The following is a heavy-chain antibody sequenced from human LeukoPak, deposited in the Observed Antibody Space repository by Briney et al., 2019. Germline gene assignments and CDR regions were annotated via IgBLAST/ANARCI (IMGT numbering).Heavy chain of an antibody. CDR3: ARGVGEGMATTNFDY. D-gene: IGHD5-24*01. V-gene: IGHV1-8*01. CDR2: MNLNSGNT. Sequence: ASVKVCCNASGHTFTSYDNNRDRHATAQGHELMGWMNLNSGNTGYAQKFQGRVTMTRNTSISTAYMELSSLRAEDTAVYYCARGVGEGMATTNFDYWGQGTLVTVSS. CDR1: GHTFTSYD. J-gene: IGHJ4*02.